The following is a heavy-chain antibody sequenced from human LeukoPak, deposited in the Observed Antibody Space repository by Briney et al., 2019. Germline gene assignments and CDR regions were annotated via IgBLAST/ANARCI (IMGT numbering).Heavy chain of an antibody. D-gene: IGHD3-22*01. CDR2: ISSSGTTI. J-gene: IGHJ4*02. CDR3: ARWDSSGCLDY. CDR1: GLTFSDYY. V-gene: IGHV3-11*01. Sequence: PGGSLRLSCAASGLTFSDYYMSWIRQAPGKGLEWVSYISSSGTTIYYADSVKGRFTISRDNAKNSLYLQMNSLRAEDTAVYFCARWDSSGCLDYWGQDTLVTVSS.